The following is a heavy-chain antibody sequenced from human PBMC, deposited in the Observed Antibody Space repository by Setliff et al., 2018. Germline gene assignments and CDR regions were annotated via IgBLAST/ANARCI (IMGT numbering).Heavy chain of an antibody. D-gene: IGHD3-10*01. V-gene: IGHV3-74*01. CDR1: GFPFSKYW. CDR3: ARGGAEFGVHGPPHYYYGMAV. Sequence: GGSLRLSCTGSGFPFSKYWMHWVRQAPGKGLVWVSRIKSDGSSAAYADSVRGRFTISRDNSKNTVFLHMKSLRAEDTALYYCARGGAEFGVHGPPHYYYGMAVWGQGTTVTVSS. CDR2: IKSDGSSA. J-gene: IGHJ6*02.